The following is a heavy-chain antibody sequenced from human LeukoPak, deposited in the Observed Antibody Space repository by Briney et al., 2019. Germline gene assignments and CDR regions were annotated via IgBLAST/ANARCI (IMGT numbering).Heavy chain of an antibody. D-gene: IGHD3-10*01. V-gene: IGHV3-74*01. CDR2: IDSKGASA. Sequence: GGSLRLSCEAAGFTFSSLTMHWVRQAPGKGLVRVSRIDSKGASATYADSVKGRFTVSRDNAKNTLYLEMYNLRVDDTAVYYCTTDWGSPGDYWGQGTLVTVSS. J-gene: IGHJ4*02. CDR3: TTDWGSPGDY. CDR1: GFTFSSLT.